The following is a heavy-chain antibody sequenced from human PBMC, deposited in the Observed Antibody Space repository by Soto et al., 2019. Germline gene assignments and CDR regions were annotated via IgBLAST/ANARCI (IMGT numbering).Heavy chain of an antibody. D-gene: IGHD5-18*01. CDR1: GFTFSTYG. J-gene: IGHJ3*02. CDR3: ARDRDTSVFDI. CDR2: IWYDGSNK. Sequence: HPGGSLRLSCAASGFTFSTYGMHWVRQAPGKGLEWVALIWYDGSNKYYTDSVKGRFTISRDSSKNALYLQMNGLRAEDTAVYYCARDRDTSVFDIWGQGTMVTVSS. V-gene: IGHV3-33*01.